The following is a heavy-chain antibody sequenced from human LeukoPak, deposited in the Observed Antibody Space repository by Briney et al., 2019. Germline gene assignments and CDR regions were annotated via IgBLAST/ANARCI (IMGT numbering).Heavy chain of an antibody. CDR3: STATHD. V-gene: IGHV3-15*01. J-gene: IGHJ4*02. Sequence: PGGSLTLSCAASGFTFSNAWMSWVRQAPGKGLESVGRIKTKTDSGTPDYAAPVKGRFTISRDDSKNTLYLLMNSLKTEDTAVYYCSTATHDWGQGTLVTVSS. CDR1: GFTFSNAW. CDR2: IKTKTDSGTP.